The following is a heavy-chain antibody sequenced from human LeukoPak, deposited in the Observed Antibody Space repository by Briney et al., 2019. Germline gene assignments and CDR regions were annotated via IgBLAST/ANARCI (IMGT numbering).Heavy chain of an antibody. CDR3: ARVLYCSSTSCSDAEYFQH. V-gene: IGHV4-30-2*01. D-gene: IGHD2-2*01. J-gene: IGHJ1*01. Sequence: SETLSLTCTVSGGSLSSGGYYWGWIRQPPGRGLEWIGYIYHSGSTYYNPSLKSRDTISVDRSKNQFSLKLSSVTAADTAVYYCARVLYCSSTSCSDAEYFQHWGQGTLVTVSS. CDR2: IYHSGST. CDR1: GGSLSSGGYY.